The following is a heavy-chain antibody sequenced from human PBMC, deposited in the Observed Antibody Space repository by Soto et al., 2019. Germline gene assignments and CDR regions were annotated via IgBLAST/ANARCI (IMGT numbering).Heavy chain of an antibody. CDR1: GFTFSTYA. CDR3: ARGGPRDGYRDLDY. J-gene: IGHJ4*02. V-gene: IGHV3-23*01. Sequence: EVQLLESGGALVQPGGSLRLSCAASGFTFSTYAMTWVRQAPGKGLEWVASLTNTGDSTHYPDSVKGRFTISRDNSKNTMYLQMSSLRAEDTAVYYCARGGPRDGYRDLDYWGPGTQVTVSS. D-gene: IGHD5-18*01. CDR2: LTNTGDST.